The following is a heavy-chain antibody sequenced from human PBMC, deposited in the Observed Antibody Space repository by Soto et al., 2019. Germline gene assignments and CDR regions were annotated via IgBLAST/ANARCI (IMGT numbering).Heavy chain of an antibody. CDR1: GYPVTAYY. Sequence: QLHLVQSGAVVKKPGASVTVSCSASGYPVTAYYMHWVRQAPGRGLEWMGGINPATAAAKYTQTFQGRVTMTGDTSTGTVFMELSGLTSEAPAVFYCARGGGVGVAGSAAFDMWGQGTLVTVSS. J-gene: IGHJ3*02. CDR2: INPATAAA. D-gene: IGHD3-3*01. V-gene: IGHV1-2*02. CDR3: ARGGGVGVAGSAAFDM.